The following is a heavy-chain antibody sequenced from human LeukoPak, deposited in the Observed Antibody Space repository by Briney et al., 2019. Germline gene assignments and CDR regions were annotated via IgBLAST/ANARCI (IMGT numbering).Heavy chain of an antibody. V-gene: IGHV1-3*01. CDR2: INPDNAHT. J-gene: IGHJ4*02. CDR3: VRTYYDVLTGNYFDY. CDR1: GYTFISHT. Sequence: ASVKVSCKASGYTFISHTMHWVRQAPGQRLEWMGWINPDNAHTKYSQEFQGRVTITRDTSATTVYVELSSLRSEDTAIYYCVRTYYDVLTGNYFDYWGQGTLVTVAS. D-gene: IGHD3-9*01.